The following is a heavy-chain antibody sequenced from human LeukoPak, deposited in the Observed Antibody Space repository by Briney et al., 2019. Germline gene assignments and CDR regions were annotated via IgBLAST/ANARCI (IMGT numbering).Heavy chain of an antibody. V-gene: IGHV3-74*01. CDR3: ARDGPWERVDFDY. CDR2: INADGTST. Sequence: PGGSLRLSCVASGFTVSNYWIHWVRQVPGKGLVWVSRINADGTSTNFADSVKGRFTISRDNAKNTVYLQMTSLRVDDTAVYYCARDGPWERVDFDYWGQGTLVTVSS. D-gene: IGHD1-26*01. J-gene: IGHJ4*02. CDR1: GFTVSNYW.